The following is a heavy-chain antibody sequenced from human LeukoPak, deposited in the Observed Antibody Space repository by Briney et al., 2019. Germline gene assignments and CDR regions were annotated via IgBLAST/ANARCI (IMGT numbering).Heavy chain of an antibody. CDR2: INPNSGDT. Sequence: ASVKVSCKASGYTFTGYRMHWVRQAPGQGLEWMGRINPNSGDTNYAQKFQGRVTMTRDTSISTAYMELSRLRSDDTAVYYCARDLTPKLRALDYWGQGTLVTVSS. V-gene: IGHV1-2*06. D-gene: IGHD3-16*01. CDR3: ARDLTPKLRALDY. J-gene: IGHJ4*02. CDR1: GYTFTGYR.